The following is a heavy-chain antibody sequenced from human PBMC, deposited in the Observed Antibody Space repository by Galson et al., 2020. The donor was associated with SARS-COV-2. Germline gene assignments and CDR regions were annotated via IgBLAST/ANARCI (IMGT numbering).Heavy chain of an antibody. CDR2: IDNGGGAT. V-gene: IGHV3-23*01. CDR1: GFTFSTYA. J-gene: IGHJ4*02. D-gene: IGHD7-27*01. Sequence: GGSLRLSCAASGFTFSTYAMNWVRQAPGKGLEWVSEIDNGGGATYYEDSVRGRFTISRDNSKNTLYLQMNSLRAEDTAVYYCAKATRTSWATLDSWGQGILVTVSS. CDR3: AKATRTSWATLDS.